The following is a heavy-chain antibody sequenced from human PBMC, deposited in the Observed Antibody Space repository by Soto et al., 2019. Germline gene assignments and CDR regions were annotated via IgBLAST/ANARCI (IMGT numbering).Heavy chain of an antibody. V-gene: IGHV3-23*01. Sequence: GGSLRLSCAASGFTFSSYAMSCARQAPGKGLEWVSAISGSGGSTYYADSVKGRFTISRDNSKNTLYLQMNSLRAEDTAVYYCAKVGVPAAIWDWFDPWGQGTLVTVSS. CDR3: AKVGVPAAIWDWFDP. CDR2: ISGSGGST. J-gene: IGHJ5*02. D-gene: IGHD2-2*01. CDR1: GFTFSSYA.